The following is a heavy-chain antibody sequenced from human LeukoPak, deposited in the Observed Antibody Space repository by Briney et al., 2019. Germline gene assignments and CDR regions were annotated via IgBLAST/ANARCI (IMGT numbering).Heavy chain of an antibody. J-gene: IGHJ4*02. CDR2: IYYSGST. Sequence: SETLSLTCTASGGSISSSSYYWGWIRQPPGKGLEWIGSIYYSGSTYYNPSLKSRVTISVDTSKNQFSLKLSSVTAADTAVYYRPLEQVAGTRDYWGQGTLVTVSS. CDR1: GGSISSSSYY. V-gene: IGHV4-39*07. D-gene: IGHD6-19*01. CDR3: PLEQVAGTRDY.